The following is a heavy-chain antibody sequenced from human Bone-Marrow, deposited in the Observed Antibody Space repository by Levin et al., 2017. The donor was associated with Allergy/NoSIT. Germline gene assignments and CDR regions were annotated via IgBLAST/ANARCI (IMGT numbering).Heavy chain of an antibody. CDR2: IYPSDSDT. D-gene: IGHD3-16*01. CDR3: ARMNLAANWFDP. J-gene: IGHJ5*02. Sequence: GESLKISCRTSGYTFTGHWIGRVRQTSGKGLEWMGIIYPSDSDTRYSPSFEGQVTISVDTSITTAYLQWDSLKTSDTAIYYCARMNLAANWFDPWGQGTLVTVS. V-gene: IGHV5-51*01. CDR1: GYTFTGHW.